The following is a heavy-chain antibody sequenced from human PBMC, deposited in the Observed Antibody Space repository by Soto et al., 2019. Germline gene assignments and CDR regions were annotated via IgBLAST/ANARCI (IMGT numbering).Heavy chain of an antibody. CDR2: INHSGST. D-gene: IGHD1-26*01. CDR3: ARVDGGSYYFHYYYGMDV. V-gene: IGHV4-34*01. Sequence: PSETLSLTCAVYGGSFSGYYWSWIRQPPGKGLEWIGEINHSGSTNYNPSLKSRVTISVDTSKNQFSLKLSPVTAADTAVYYCARVDGGSYYFHYYYGMDVWGQGTTVTVSS. J-gene: IGHJ6*02. CDR1: GGSFSGYY.